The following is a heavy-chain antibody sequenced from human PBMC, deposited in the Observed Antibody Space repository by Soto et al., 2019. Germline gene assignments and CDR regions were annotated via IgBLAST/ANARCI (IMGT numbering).Heavy chain of an antibody. CDR1: GGSISSSGYY. CDR3: ARHKGITMVRGVINWFDP. V-gene: IGHV4-39*01. J-gene: IGHJ5*02. CDR2: IYYSGST. Sequence: PSETLSLTCTVSGGSISSSGYYWGWIRQPPGKGLEWIGSIYYSGSTYYNPSLKSRVTISVDTSKNQFSLKLSSVTAADTAVYYCARHKGITMVRGVINWFDPWGQGTLVTVSS. D-gene: IGHD3-10*01.